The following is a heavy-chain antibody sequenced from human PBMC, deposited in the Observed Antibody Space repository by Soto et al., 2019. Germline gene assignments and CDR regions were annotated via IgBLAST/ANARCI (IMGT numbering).Heavy chain of an antibody. V-gene: IGHV4-31*03. D-gene: IGHD3-10*01. J-gene: IGHJ6*02. CDR3: ARSYALLWFGEAGAYGMDV. Sequence: QVQLQESGPGLVKPSQTLSLTCTVSGGSISSGGYYWSWIRQHPGKGLEWIGYIYYSGSNYYNPSLKSRVTISVDTSKNQFSLKLSSVTAADTAVYYCARSYALLWFGEAGAYGMDVWGQGTTVTVSS. CDR2: IYYSGSN. CDR1: GGSISSGGYY.